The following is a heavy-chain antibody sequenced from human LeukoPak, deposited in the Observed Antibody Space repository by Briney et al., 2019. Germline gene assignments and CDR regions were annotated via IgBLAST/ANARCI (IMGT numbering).Heavy chain of an antibody. CDR3: ASLQHYDSSGYFYYFDY. CDR2: IYYSGST. CDR1: GGSISSYY. J-gene: IGHJ4*02. Sequence: PSETLSLTCTVSGGSISSYYWGWIRQPPGKGLEWIGSIYYSGSTYYNPSLKSRVTISVDTSKNQFSLKLSSVTAADTAVYYCASLQHYDSSGYFYYFDYWGQGTLVTVSS. D-gene: IGHD3-22*01. V-gene: IGHV4-39*01.